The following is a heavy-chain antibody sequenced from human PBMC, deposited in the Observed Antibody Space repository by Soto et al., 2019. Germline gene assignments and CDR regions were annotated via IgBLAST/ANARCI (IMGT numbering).Heavy chain of an antibody. CDR2: ISGSGGST. V-gene: IGHV3-23*01. D-gene: IGHD6-13*01. J-gene: IGHJ5*02. CDR3: AITATRIAAGTGGDWFDP. CDR1: GFTFSSYA. Sequence: EVQLLESEGGLVQPGGSLRLSCAASGFTFSSYAMSWVRQAPGKGQEWVSAISGSGGSTYYADSVKGRFTISRDNSKNTLYLQMNSLRAEDTAVYYCAITATRIAAGTGGDWFDPWGQGTLVTVSS.